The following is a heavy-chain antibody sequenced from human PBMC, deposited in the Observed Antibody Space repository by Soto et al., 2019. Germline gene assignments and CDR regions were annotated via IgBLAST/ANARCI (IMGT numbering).Heavy chain of an antibody. Sequence: QVPLVQSGAEVKKPGASVKVSCKASGYTFTSYAMHWVRQAPGQRLEWMGWINAGNGNTKYSQKFQGRVTITRDTSASTAYMELSSMRSEDTAVYYCARVGIWFGGKDDAFDIWGQGTMVTVSS. D-gene: IGHD3-10*01. J-gene: IGHJ3*02. CDR2: INAGNGNT. CDR3: ARVGIWFGGKDDAFDI. V-gene: IGHV1-3*01. CDR1: GYTFTSYA.